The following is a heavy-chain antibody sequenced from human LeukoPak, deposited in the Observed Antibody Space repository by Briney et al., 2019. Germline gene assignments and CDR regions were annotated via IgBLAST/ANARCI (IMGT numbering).Heavy chain of an antibody. D-gene: IGHD5-18*01. Sequence: ASVKVSCKVSGYTLTELSMHWVRQAPGKGLEWMGGFDPEDGETIYAQKFQGRVTMTEDTSTDTAYMELSSLRSEDTAVYYCATGDTAMATPSFGYWGQGTLVTVSS. CDR3: ATGDTAMATPSFGY. J-gene: IGHJ4*02. CDR2: FDPEDGET. V-gene: IGHV1-24*01. CDR1: GYTLTELS.